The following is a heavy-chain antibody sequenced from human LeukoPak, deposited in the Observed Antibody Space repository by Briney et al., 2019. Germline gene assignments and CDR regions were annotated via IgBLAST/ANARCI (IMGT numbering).Heavy chain of an antibody. CDR1: GGSISSGDYY. J-gene: IGHJ4*02. Sequence: SQTLSLTCTVSGGSISSGDYYWSWIRQPPGKGLEWIGYIYYSGSTYYNPSLKSRVTMSVDTSKNHFSLKLSSVTAADTAVYYCARGLYRYGRSTFDYWGQGTLVTVSS. D-gene: IGHD2-2*02. V-gene: IGHV4-30-4*01. CDR2: IYYSGST. CDR3: ARGLYRYGRSTFDY.